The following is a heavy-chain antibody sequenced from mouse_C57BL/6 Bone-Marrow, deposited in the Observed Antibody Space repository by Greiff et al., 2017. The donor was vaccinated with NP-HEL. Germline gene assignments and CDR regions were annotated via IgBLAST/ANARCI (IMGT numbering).Heavy chain of an antibody. CDR1: GFTFSSYA. CDR2: ISSGGGYI. CDR3: TREINTVVGKVYWYFEV. D-gene: IGHD1-1*01. V-gene: IGHV5-9-1*02. Sequence: EVNLVESGEGLVKPGGSLKLSCAASGFTFSSYAMSWVRQTPEKRLEWVAYISSGGGYIYYADTVKGRFTISSDNARNTLYLQMSSLKSEETAMYYGTREINTVVGKVYWYFEVWGTGTTVTVAT. J-gene: IGHJ1*03.